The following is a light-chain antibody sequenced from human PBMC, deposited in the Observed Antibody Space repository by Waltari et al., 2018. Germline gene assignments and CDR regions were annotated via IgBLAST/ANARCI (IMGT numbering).Light chain of an antibody. Sequence: QSALTQPASVSGSPGQSITISCTGTSSDVGDYNYGSWYQQYPDKAPQVIIYDVSERPSGVSTRFSGSKSGNTASLTISGLQAEDEADYYCSSYTSSSTLCVFGTGTKVTVL. CDR3: SSYTSSSTLCV. CDR1: SSDVGDYNY. J-gene: IGLJ1*01. CDR2: DVS. V-gene: IGLV2-14*03.